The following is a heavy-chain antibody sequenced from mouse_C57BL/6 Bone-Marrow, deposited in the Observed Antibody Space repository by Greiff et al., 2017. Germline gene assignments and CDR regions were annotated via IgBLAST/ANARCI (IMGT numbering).Heavy chain of an antibody. V-gene: IGHV8-8*01. J-gene: IGHJ4*01. CDR2: LWWGDDK. CDR1: GFSLSTFGMG. Sequence: QVTLKESGPGILQPSQTLSLTCSFSGFSLSTFGMGVGWLRQPPGKGLEWLAHLWWGDDKYYNPALKSRLTISKDTSKNPVFPQIANGETADTATYYCARPGNSDAMDYWGQGTSVTVSS. CDR3: ARPGNSDAMDY. D-gene: IGHD2-1*01.